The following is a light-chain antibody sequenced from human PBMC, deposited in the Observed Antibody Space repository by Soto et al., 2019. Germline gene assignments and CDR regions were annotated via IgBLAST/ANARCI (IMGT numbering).Light chain of an antibody. CDR1: QSVSSSY. J-gene: IGKJ1*01. CDR3: QQYNSYSAWT. CDR2: DAS. V-gene: IGKV3-20*01. Sequence: EIVLTQSPGTLSLSPGERATLSCRASQSVSSSYLAWYQQKPGQAPRLLIYDASSRATGIPDRFSGGGSGTDFTLTISSLQPDDFATYYCQQYNSYSAWTFGQGTKVDIK.